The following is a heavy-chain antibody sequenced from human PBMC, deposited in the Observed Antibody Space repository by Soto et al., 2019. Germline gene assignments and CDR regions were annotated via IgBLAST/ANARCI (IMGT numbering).Heavy chain of an antibody. CDR3: ARDGVGATFDY. CDR2: INPSGGST. Sequence: GASVKVSCTASGYTLTSYYMHWVRQAPGQGLEWMGIINPSGGSTSYAQKFQGRVTMTRDTSTSTVYMELSSLRSEDTAVYYCARDGVGATFDYWGQGTLVTVSS. CDR1: GYTLTSYY. V-gene: IGHV1-46*01. J-gene: IGHJ4*02. D-gene: IGHD1-26*01.